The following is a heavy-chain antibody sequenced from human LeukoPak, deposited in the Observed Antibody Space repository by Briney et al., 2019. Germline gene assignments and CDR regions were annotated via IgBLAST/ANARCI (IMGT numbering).Heavy chain of an antibody. Sequence: PGGSLRLSCAASGFTFSSYSMYWVRQAPGKGLGWVSYISHSSSTISYADSVKGRFTISRDNAKNSLYLQMNSLRAEDTAVYYCARILTGYSPDYWGQGTLVTVSS. D-gene: IGHD3-9*01. CDR1: GFTFSSYS. CDR3: ARILTGYSPDY. CDR2: ISHSSSTI. V-gene: IGHV3-48*04. J-gene: IGHJ4*02.